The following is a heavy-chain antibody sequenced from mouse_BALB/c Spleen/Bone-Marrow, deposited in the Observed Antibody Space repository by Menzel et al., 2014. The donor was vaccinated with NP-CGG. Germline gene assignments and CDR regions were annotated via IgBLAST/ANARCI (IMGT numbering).Heavy chain of an antibody. CDR3: ARSDYRYDPLAY. Sequence: QVQLQQSGAELVMPGASVKMSCKASGYTFTDYWIHWVKQRPGQGLERIGAIDTSDDYTTYNQKFKGKATLTVDESSSTAYVQFSSLTSEDSAVYYCARSDYRYDPLAYWGQGTLVTVSA. V-gene: IGHV1-69*01. CDR2: IDTSDDYT. CDR1: GYTFTDYW. D-gene: IGHD2-14*01. J-gene: IGHJ3*01.